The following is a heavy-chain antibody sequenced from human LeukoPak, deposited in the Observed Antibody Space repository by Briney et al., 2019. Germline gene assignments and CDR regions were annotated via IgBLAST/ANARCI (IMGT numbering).Heavy chain of an antibody. D-gene: IGHD6-6*01. Sequence: GSLRLSCAASGITFSSYAMHWVRPAPGTGVGWVVVISYDRSNKDYAYPVKGRFTISRDNCKDTLYLQMNSLRAEDTAVYYCARVPRQYYFDYGGQGTLVTVSS. J-gene: IGHJ4*02. CDR3: ARVPRQYYFDY. CDR1: GITFSSYA. CDR2: ISYDRSNK. V-gene: IGHV3-30-3*01.